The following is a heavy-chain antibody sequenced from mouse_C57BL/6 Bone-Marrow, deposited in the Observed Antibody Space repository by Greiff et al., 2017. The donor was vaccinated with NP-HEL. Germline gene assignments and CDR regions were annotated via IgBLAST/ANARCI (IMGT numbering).Heavy chain of an antibody. J-gene: IGHJ2*01. V-gene: IGHV1-80*01. D-gene: IGHD3-2*02. Sequence: QVQLQQSGAELVKPGASVKISCKASGYAFSSYWMNWVKPRPGKGLEWIGQIYPGDGDTNYNGKFQGKATLTADKSSSTAYMQLSSLTSEDSAVYFCARRQGYWGQGTTRTVSS. CDR1: GYAFSSYW. CDR3: ARRQGY. CDR2: IYPGDGDT.